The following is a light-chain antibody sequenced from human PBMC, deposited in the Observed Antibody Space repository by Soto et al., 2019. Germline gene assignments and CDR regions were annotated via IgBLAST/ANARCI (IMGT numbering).Light chain of an antibody. CDR2: EVS. Sequence: QSVLTQPASVSGSPGQSVTISCTGTNSDVGSFRYVSWYQQHPGKAPKLLIFEVSYRPSGVSTRFSGSKSGNTASLTISGLRTEDEADYHCSSFTSTTTQVFGTGIKVTVL. CDR1: NSDVGSFRY. J-gene: IGLJ1*01. CDR3: SSFTSTTTQV. V-gene: IGLV2-14*01.